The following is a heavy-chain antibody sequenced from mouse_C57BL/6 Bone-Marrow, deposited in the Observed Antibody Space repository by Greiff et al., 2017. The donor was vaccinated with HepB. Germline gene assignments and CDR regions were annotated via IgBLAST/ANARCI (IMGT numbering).Heavy chain of an antibody. V-gene: IGHV8-8*01. CDR2: IWWDDDK. J-gene: IGHJ1*03. CDR1: GFSLSTFGMG. D-gene: IGHD1-1*01. CDR3: ARMSTTVVARYFDV. Sequence: QVTLKVSGPGILQPSQTLSLTCSFSGFSLSTFGMGVGWIRQPSGKGLEWLAHIWWDDDKTYNPALKSRLTISKDTSKNQVFLKIANVDTADTATYYCARMSTTVVARYFDVWGTGTTVTVSS.